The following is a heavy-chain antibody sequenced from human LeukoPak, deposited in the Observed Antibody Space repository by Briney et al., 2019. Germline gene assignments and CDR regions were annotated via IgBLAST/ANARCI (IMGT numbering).Heavy chain of an antibody. CDR3: VIWGNDAFDI. J-gene: IGHJ3*02. V-gene: IGHV3-23*01. Sequence: GGSLRLSCAASRFTFSTYAMSWVRQAPGKGLEWVSSINSNGGSTYYADSVKGRFTISRDNSKNTLYLQMNSLRAEDRAIYYCVIWGNDAFDIWGQGTMVTVSS. CDR1: RFTFSTYA. CDR2: INSNGGST. D-gene: IGHD7-27*01.